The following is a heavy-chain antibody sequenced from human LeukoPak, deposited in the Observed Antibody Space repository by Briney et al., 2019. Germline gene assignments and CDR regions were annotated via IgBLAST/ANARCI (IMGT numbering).Heavy chain of an antibody. CDR3: ARVTLTSANFDY. CDR2: INSDGSST. J-gene: IGHJ4*02. CDR1: GFTFSSYW. Sequence: GGSLRLSCAASGFTFSSYWMHWVRDAPGKGLVWVPRINSDGSSTSYADSVKGRFTISRDNAKNTLYLQMNSLRAEDTAVYYCARVTLTSANFDYWGQGTLVTVSS. V-gene: IGHV3-74*01.